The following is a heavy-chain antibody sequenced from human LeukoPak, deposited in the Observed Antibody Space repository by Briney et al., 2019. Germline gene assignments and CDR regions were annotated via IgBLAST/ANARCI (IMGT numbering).Heavy chain of an antibody. Sequence: SETLSLTCTVSGGSISGYYWTWIRQPPHKGMEWIGYIDYSGSTNYNPSLKRRVTISVDKSKNQFSLKLTSVTAADTAVYYCASDYSTNWPNWSLDPWGQGILVTVSS. J-gene: IGHJ5*02. CDR1: GGSISGYY. CDR3: ASDYSTNWPNWSLDP. D-gene: IGHD6-13*01. CDR2: IDYSGST. V-gene: IGHV4-59*08.